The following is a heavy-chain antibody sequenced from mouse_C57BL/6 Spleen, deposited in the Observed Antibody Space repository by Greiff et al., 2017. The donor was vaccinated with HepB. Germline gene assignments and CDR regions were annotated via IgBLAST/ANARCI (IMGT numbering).Heavy chain of an antibody. V-gene: IGHV6-6*01. CDR2: IRNKANNHAT. CDR3: TRRYSKGMDY. J-gene: IGHJ4*01. D-gene: IGHD2-5*01. CDR1: GFTFSDAW. Sequence: EVKVVESGGGLVQPGGSMKLSCAASGFTFSDAWMDWVRQSPEKGLEWVAEIRNKANNHATYYAESVKGRFTISRDDSKSSVHLQMNSLRAEDTDIYYCTRRYSKGMDYWGQGTSVTVSS.